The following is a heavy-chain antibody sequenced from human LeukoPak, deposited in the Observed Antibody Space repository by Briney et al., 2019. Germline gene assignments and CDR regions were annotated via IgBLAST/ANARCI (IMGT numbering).Heavy chain of an antibody. CDR1: GFTFSSYA. CDR2: ISSSGSTI. D-gene: IGHD3-10*02. V-gene: IGHV3-48*03. J-gene: IGHJ6*04. Sequence: GGSLRLSCAASGFTFSSYAMSWVRQAPGKGLEWVSYISSSGSTIYYADSVKGRFTISRDNAKNSLYLQMNSLRAEDTAVYYCAELGITMIGGAWGKGTTVTISS. CDR3: AELGITMIGGA.